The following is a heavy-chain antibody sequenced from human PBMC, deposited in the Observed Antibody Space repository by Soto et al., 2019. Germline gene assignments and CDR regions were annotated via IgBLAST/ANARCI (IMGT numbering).Heavy chain of an antibody. J-gene: IGHJ3*01. CDR1: GYSFSSYD. CDR2: MNPSSGNK. D-gene: IGHD3-10*01. Sequence: QVQLVQSGAEVRKPGASVKVSCKASGYSFSSYDINWVRQAAGQGLEWMGWMNPSSGNKAYAQKFQGRVAMTRNTSISKAYMELTSHTSEDTAAYYCARGGVSRGAFDLWGQGTVVTVTS. V-gene: IGHV1-8*01. CDR3: ARGGVSRGAFDL.